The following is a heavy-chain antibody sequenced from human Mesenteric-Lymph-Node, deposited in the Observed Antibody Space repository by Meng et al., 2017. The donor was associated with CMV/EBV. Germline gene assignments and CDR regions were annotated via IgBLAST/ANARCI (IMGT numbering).Heavy chain of an antibody. CDR1: GGSISSSSYY. CDR2: IYYSGST. V-gene: IGHV4-39*07. CDR3: ARDASLGELSLYGFDY. J-gene: IGHJ4*02. D-gene: IGHD3-16*02. Sequence: GSLRLSCTVSGGSISSSSYYWGWIRQPPGKGLEWIGSIYYSGSTYYNPSLKSRVTISVDTSKNQFSLKLSSVTAADTAVYYCARDASLGELSLYGFDYWGQGTLVTVSS.